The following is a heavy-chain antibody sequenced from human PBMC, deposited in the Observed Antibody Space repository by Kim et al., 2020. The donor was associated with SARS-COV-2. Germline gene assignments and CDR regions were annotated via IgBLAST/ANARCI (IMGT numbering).Heavy chain of an antibody. CDR3: AKRSVTNWFES. D-gene: IGHD4-17*01. CDR1: GFALTSY. V-gene: IGHV3-23*01. CDR2: ISDDTTYT. Sequence: GGSLRLSCAASGFALTSYMAWVRQAPGKGLEWISEISDDTTYTHYEDSVKGRFTISRDNSKDAIHLQMNRLRVEDTAVYYCAKRSVTNWFESWGQGILVTVSS. J-gene: IGHJ5*01.